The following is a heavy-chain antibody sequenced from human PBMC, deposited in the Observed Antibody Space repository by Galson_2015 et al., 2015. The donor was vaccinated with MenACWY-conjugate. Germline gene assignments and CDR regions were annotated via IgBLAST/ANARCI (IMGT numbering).Heavy chain of an antibody. CDR3: AREDLAWAFGLDY. CDR2: ITSGSDYI. Sequence: SLRLSCAASGFTFSSYAMSWVRQAPGKGLEWVSSITSGSDYIYYADSVKGRFTVSRDNAENSLYLQMNSLRPEDTAVYYCAREDLAWAFGLDYWGQGTLVTVSS. CDR1: GFTFSSYA. J-gene: IGHJ4*02. V-gene: IGHV3-21*01. D-gene: IGHD2/OR15-2a*01.